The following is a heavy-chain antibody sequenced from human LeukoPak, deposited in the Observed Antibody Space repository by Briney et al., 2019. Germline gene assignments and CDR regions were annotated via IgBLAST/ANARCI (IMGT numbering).Heavy chain of an antibody. J-gene: IGHJ3*02. CDR1: GFTFSSYS. CDR3: ATSTAMVKGDAFDI. CDR2: ISSSSSYI. V-gene: IGHV3-21*01. Sequence: GGSLRLSCAASGFTFSSYSMNWVRQAPGKGLEWVSSISSSSSYIYYADSVKGRFTISRDNSKNTLYLQMNSPRAEDTAVYYCATSTAMVKGDAFDIWGQGTMVTVSS. D-gene: IGHD5-18*01.